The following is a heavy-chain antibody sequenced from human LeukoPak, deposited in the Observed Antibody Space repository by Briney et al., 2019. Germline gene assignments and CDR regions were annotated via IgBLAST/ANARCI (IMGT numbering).Heavy chain of an antibody. CDR2: ISGSGGST. J-gene: IGHJ4*02. D-gene: IGHD4-23*01. CDR3: AKRVDYGGNYYFDY. V-gene: IGHV3-23*01. Sequence: GGSLRLSCAASGFTFSSYGMSWVRQAPGKGREWVSAISGSGGSTYYADSGKGRFTISRDNSKNTLYLQMNSLRVEDTALYYCAKRVDYGGNYYFDYWGQGTLVTVSS. CDR1: GFTFSSYG.